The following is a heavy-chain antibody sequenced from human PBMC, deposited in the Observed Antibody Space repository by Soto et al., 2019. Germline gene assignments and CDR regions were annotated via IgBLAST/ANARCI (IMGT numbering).Heavy chain of an antibody. CDR2: INQDGSEK. J-gene: IGHJ4*02. CDR3: ARYPQSTPADFTPDEIREVGFDY. CDR1: GFTFSTYW. D-gene: IGHD2-2*01. Sequence: PGGSLRLSCAASGFTFSTYWMSWVRQAPGKGLEWVANINQDGSEKNYVDSVKGRFTISRDNAKNSLYLQMNSLRADDTAVYYCARYPQSTPADFTPDEIREVGFDYWGQGTLVTVSS. V-gene: IGHV3-7*03.